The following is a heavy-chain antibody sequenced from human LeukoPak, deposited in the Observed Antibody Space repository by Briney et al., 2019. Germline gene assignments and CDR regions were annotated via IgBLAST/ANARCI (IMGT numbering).Heavy chain of an antibody. CDR3: ATDVG. D-gene: IGHD3-10*01. CDR1: GFTFSSYW. CDR2: INNDATNT. J-gene: IGHJ4*02. V-gene: IGHV3-74*01. Sequence: GGSLRLSCAASGFTFSSYWMYWVRQAPGKGLVWVSLINNDATNTNYADSVKSRFTISRGNTRNTQYLQMNSLRAEDTAVYYCATDVGWGQGTLITVSS.